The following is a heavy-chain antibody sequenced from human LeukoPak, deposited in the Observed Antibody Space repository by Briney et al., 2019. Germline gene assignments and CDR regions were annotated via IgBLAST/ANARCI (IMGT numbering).Heavy chain of an antibody. D-gene: IGHD6-13*01. V-gene: IGHV3-23*01. Sequence: PGGSLRLSCAASGFTFSSYAMSWVRQAPGKGLEWVSAISGSGGSTYYADSVKGRFTISRDNSKNTLYLQMNSLRAEDTAVYYCAKCRVTGYSSSWYYFDYWGQGTLVTASS. J-gene: IGHJ4*02. CDR3: AKCRVTGYSSSWYYFDY. CDR2: ISGSGGST. CDR1: GFTFSSYA.